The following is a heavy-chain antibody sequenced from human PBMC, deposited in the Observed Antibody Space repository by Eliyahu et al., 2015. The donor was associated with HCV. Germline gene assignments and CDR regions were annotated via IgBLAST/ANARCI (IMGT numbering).Heavy chain of an antibody. V-gene: IGHV4-38-2*02. CDR3: AREILRYFDWLGDAFDI. CDR2: IYHSGST. J-gene: IGHJ3*02. CDR1: GYSISSGSY. Sequence: QVQLQESGPGLVKPSETLSLTCAVSGYSISSGSYWGWIRQPPGKGLEWIGSIYHSGSTYYNPSLKSRVTISVDTSKNQFSLKLSSVTAADTAVYYCAREILRYFDWLGDAFDIWGQGTMVTVSS. D-gene: IGHD3-9*01.